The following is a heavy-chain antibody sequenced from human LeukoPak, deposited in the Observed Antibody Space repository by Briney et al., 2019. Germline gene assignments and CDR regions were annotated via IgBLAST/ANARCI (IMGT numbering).Heavy chain of an antibody. CDR2: ISSGSSYI. J-gene: IGHJ4*02. D-gene: IGHD2-2*01. CDR3: ARDRGGGSTSWK. CDR1: GFTFSSYS. Sequence: GGSLRLSCAASGFTFSSYSMNWVRHAPGKGLEWVSSISSGSSYIYYADSVKGRFTISRDNAKNSLYLQMNSLRAEDTAVYYCARDRGGGSTSWKWGQGTLVTVSS. V-gene: IGHV3-21*01.